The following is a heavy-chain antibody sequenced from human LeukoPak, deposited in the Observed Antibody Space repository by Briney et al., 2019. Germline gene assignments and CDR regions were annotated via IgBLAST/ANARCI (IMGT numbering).Heavy chain of an antibody. CDR1: GGSISSGDYY. D-gene: IGHD2-2*01. J-gene: IGHJ6*03. Sequence: SQTLSLTCTVSGGSISSGDYYWSWIRQPPGKGLEWIGYIYYSGSTYYNPSLKSRVTISVDTSKNQFSLKLSSVTAADTAVHYCATTDCSSTSCHYYYYYYMDVWGKGTTVTVSS. CDR3: ATTDCSSTSCHYYYYYYMDV. V-gene: IGHV4-30-4*08. CDR2: IYYSGST.